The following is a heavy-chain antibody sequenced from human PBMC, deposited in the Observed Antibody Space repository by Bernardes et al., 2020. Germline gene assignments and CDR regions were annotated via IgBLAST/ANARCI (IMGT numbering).Heavy chain of an antibody. D-gene: IGHD3-22*01. CDR1: GYSLTRYW. CDR2: IHPGDSDT. Sequence: GEFLKSSRKGSGYSLTRYWIGWVCPIPGKGLEWMGIIHPGDSDTRYSPSFQGQVTISADKSISTAYLQWSSLKASDTAMYYCARKHDSSGYYWYFDLWGRGTLATVSS. J-gene: IGHJ2*01. CDR3: ARKHDSSGYYWYFDL. V-gene: IGHV5-51*01.